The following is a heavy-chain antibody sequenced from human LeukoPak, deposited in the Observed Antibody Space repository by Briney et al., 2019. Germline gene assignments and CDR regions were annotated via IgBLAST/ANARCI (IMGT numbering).Heavy chain of an antibody. CDR1: GYTFTSYD. CDR3: ARGSGLYDFWSGSDPFDY. CDR2: MNPNSGNT. Sequence: ASVKVSCKASGYTFTSYDINWVRQATGQGLEWMGWMNPNSGNTGYAQKFQGRVTMTRNTSISTAYMELSSPRSEDTAVYYCARGSGLYDFWSGSDPFDYWGQGTLVTVSS. D-gene: IGHD3-3*01. J-gene: IGHJ4*02. V-gene: IGHV1-8*01.